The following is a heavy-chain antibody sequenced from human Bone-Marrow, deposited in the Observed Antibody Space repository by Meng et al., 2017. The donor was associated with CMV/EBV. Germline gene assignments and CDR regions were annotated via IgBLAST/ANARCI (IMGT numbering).Heavy chain of an antibody. J-gene: IGHJ4*02. CDR3: ARENWVFDY. V-gene: IGHV1-2*02. D-gene: IGHD7-27*01. CDR2: IYPNSGGT. Sequence: ASGKVSCKTSGYTFTPYYIHWMRQAPGQGLEWVGCIYPNSGGTAYAQRFQGRVTMTRDTSINTAYMEMSRLTSDDTAVYYCARENWVFDYWGQGTLVTVSS. CDR1: GYTFTPYY.